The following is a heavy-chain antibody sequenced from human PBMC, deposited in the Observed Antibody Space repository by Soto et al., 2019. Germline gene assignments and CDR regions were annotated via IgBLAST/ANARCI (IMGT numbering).Heavy chain of an antibody. V-gene: IGHV1-2*02. Sequence: VASVKVSCEASGYTFTGYYMHWVRQAPGQGLEWMGWINPNSGGTNYAQKFQGRVTMTRDTSISTAYMELSRLRSDDTAVYYCARDEDYYDSSGPGRWGQGTLVTVSS. D-gene: IGHD3-22*01. CDR3: ARDEDYYDSSGPGR. CDR2: INPNSGGT. CDR1: GYTFTGYY. J-gene: IGHJ4*02.